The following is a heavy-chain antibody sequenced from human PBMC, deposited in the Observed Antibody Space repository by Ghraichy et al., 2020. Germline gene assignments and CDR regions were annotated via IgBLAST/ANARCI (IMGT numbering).Heavy chain of an antibody. D-gene: IGHD2-15*01. CDR2: IHYSGST. J-gene: IGHJ4*02. Sequence: SETLSLTCTVSGGSINSGALSLTGIRQHPGKGLEWIGYIHYSGSTDYNPALKSRVTVSVDTSKNHFTLRLTSLTAADTAVYYCASCSGGSCSPYDFHYWGQGTLVIVSS. V-gene: IGHV4-31*03. CDR1: GGSINSGALS. CDR3: ASCSGGSCSPYDFHY.